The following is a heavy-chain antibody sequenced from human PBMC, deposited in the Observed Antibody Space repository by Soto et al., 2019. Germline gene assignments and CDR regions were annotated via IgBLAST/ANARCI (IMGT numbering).Heavy chain of an antibody. V-gene: IGHV1-8*01. CDR1: AYTFTSYD. CDR3: ARSASPYSSGWYYVSENWFDP. Sequence: ASVKVSCKASAYTFTSYDINWVRQATRQVIEWLGWMNPNHDNTCQGQQLQGRVTMTTNTSISTDYMELSSLRSEETAVYYCARSASPYSSGWYYVSENWFDPWG. J-gene: IGHJ5*02. D-gene: IGHD6-19*01. CDR2: MNPNHDNT.